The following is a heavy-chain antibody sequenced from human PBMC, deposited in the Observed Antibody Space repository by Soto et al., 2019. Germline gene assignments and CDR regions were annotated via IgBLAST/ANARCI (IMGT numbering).Heavy chain of an antibody. CDR1: GGSISSSNW. CDR2: IYHSGST. V-gene: IGHV4-4*02. J-gene: IGHJ4*02. CDR3: ASNQDFYDSSGYYY. Sequence: PSETLSLTFAVSGGSISSSNWWSWVRQPPGKGLEWIGEIYHSGSTNYNPSLKSRATISVDKSKNQFSLKLNSVTAADTAVYYCASNQDFYDSSGYYYWGQGTLVTVSS. D-gene: IGHD3-22*01.